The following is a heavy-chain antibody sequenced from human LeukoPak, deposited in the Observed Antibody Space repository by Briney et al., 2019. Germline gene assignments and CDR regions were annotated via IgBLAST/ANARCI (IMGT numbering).Heavy chain of an antibody. CDR3: AKAIMDYDILTGYGY. J-gene: IGHJ4*02. V-gene: IGHV3-23*01. CDR2: ISGSGGST. Sequence: GGSLRLSCAASGFTLSSYAMSWVRQAPGKGLEWVSAISGSGGSTYYADSVKGRFTISRDNSKNTLYLQMNSLRAEDTAVYYCAKAIMDYDILTGYGYWGQGTLVTVSS. D-gene: IGHD3-9*01. CDR1: GFTLSSYA.